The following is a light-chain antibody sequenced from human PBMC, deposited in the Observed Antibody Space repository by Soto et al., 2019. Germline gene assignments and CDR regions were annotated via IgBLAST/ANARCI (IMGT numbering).Light chain of an antibody. Sequence: EIVMTQSPATLSVSPGEGATLSCRASQSVSSKLAWYQQKPGQAPRLLIYGASTRATGIPERFSGSGSGTDFTLTINRLEPEDFAVYYCQQYGSSPTFGLGTKGDIK. J-gene: IGKJ1*01. V-gene: IGKV3-20*01. CDR1: QSVSSK. CDR2: GAS. CDR3: QQYGSSPT.